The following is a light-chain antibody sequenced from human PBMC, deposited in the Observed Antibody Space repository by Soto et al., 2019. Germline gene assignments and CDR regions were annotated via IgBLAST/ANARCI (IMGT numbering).Light chain of an antibody. CDR2: GAS. Sequence: IVLKQDPGTLSLSPGERDTFSCRASQSVSSSYLAWYQQKPGQAPRLLIYGASSRATGIPDRFSGSGSGTDFTLTISRLEPEDFAVYYCQQYGSSPLYTFGQGTRLEIK. CDR3: QQYGSSPLYT. J-gene: IGKJ5*01. CDR1: QSVSSSY. V-gene: IGKV3-20*01.